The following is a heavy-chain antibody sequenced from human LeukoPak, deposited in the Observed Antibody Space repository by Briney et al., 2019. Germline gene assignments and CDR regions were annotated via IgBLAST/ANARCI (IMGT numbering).Heavy chain of an antibody. CDR1: GYTFTGYY. Sequence: GASVKVSCKASGYTFTGYYMHWVRQAPGQGLEWMGGIIPIFGTANYAQKFQGRVTITADESTSTAYMELSSLRSEDTAVYYCARVGAPSAGDPGESYFLDYWGQGTLVTVSS. J-gene: IGHJ4*02. CDR2: IIPIFGTA. CDR3: ARVGAPSAGDPGESYFLDY. D-gene: IGHD3-16*01. V-gene: IGHV1-69*13.